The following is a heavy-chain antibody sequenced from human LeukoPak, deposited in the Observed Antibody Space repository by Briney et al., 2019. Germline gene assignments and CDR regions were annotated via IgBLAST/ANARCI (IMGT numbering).Heavy chain of an antibody. Sequence: PGGSLRLSCAASGFTFSNYWMNWVRQAPGKGLEWVANIKQDGSEKYYVDSVKGRFSISRDNAKNSLYLQMSSLRAEDTAVYYCARDPLGSFDYWGQGTLVTVSS. CDR2: IKQDGSEK. CDR1: GFTFSNYW. J-gene: IGHJ4*02. V-gene: IGHV3-7*01. D-gene: IGHD7-27*01. CDR3: ARDPLGSFDY.